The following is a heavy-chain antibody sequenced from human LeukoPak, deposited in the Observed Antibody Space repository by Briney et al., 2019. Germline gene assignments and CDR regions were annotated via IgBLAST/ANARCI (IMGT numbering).Heavy chain of an antibody. V-gene: IGHV1-2*02. CDR2: INPNSGGT. CDR1: GYTFTGYY. Sequence: GASVKVSCKASGYTFTGYYMHWVRQAPGQGLEWMGWINPNSGGTNYAQKFQGRVTMTRDTSSSTAYMELSRLRSDDTAVYYCARGQPQWLVPGADDSYYYYGMDVWGQGTTVTVSS. D-gene: IGHD6-19*01. J-gene: IGHJ6*02. CDR3: ARGQPQWLVPGADDSYYYYGMDV.